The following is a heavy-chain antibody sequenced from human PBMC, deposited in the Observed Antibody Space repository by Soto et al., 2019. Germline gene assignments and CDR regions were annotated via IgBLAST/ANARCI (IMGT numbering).Heavy chain of an antibody. D-gene: IGHD3-3*01. CDR1: GYPVTAYY. J-gene: IGHJ3*02. CDR2: INPATGAA. V-gene: IGHV1-2*02. CDR3: ARGVGVGVAGSAAFDM. Sequence: QLHLVQSGAVVKKPGASVTVSCSASGYPVTAYYMHWVRQAPGRGLEWMGGINPATGAAKYTQTFRGRVTMTRDTSTSTVLMERSGLKSGDPAVFYCARGVGVGVAGSAAFDMWGQGTLVTVSS.